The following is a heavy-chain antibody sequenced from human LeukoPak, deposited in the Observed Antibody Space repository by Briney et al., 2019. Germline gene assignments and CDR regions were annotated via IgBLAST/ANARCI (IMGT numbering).Heavy chain of an antibody. Sequence: SETLSLTCTVSGGSISSYYWNWIRQPPGKGLEWIGYIFYSGNTNYNPSLKSRVTISVDTSKNQFSLKLSSVTAADTAVYYCAGTAKVTVTSKYYFDYWGQGTLVTVSS. CDR1: GGSISSYY. CDR2: IFYSGNT. CDR3: AGTAKVTVTSKYYFDY. J-gene: IGHJ4*02. V-gene: IGHV4-59*08. D-gene: IGHD4-17*01.